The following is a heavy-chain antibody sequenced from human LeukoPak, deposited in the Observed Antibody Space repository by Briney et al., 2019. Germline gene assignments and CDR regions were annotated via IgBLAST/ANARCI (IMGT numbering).Heavy chain of an antibody. D-gene: IGHD3-10*01. CDR1: GGSFSGYY. CDR3: ARHYYGSGSYGKDAFDI. Sequence: SETLSLTCAVYGGSFSGYYWSWIRQPPGRGLEWIGEINHSGSTNYNPSLKSRVTISVDTSKNQFSLRLTSVTAADTAVYYCARHYYGSGSYGKDAFDIWGQGTMVTVSS. V-gene: IGHV4-34*01. CDR2: INHSGST. J-gene: IGHJ3*02.